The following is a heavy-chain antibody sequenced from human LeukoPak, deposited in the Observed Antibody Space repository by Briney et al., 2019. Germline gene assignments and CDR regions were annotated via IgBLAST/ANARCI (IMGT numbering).Heavy chain of an antibody. Sequence: GGSLRLSCAASGFIFSRYEMNWVRQAPGRGLEWASYISSSGTTIHHADSVKGRFTISRDNAKNSLYLQMNSLRAEDTAIYYCAREDPDWFDSWGQGTRVTVSS. V-gene: IGHV3-48*03. CDR1: GFIFSRYE. J-gene: IGHJ5*01. CDR2: ISSSGTTI. CDR3: AREDPDWFDS.